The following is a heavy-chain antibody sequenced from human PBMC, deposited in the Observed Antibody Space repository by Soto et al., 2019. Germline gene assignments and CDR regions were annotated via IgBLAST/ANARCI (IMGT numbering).Heavy chain of an antibody. CDR1: GFSFYSSA. CDR2: ISTTGGNT. CDR3: AKPSGGSYPESRVFDS. Sequence: PCGSMRVASAASGFSFYSSAMSWVRQAPRKGLEWVSAISTTGGNTLYADSVKGRFTISRDNSKNTLYLQMNRLRAEDTAIYYCAKPSGGSYPESRVFDSWGQGTRVTVSS. J-gene: IGHJ4*02. D-gene: IGHD1-26*01. V-gene: IGHV3-23*01.